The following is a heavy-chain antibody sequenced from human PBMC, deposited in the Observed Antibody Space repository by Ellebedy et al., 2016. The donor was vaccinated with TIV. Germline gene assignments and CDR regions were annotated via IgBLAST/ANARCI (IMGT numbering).Heavy chain of an antibody. CDR3: ARTDPWQPIDD. CDR2: VYDSGSP. Sequence: MPGGSLRLSCSVSGGSVSSTRYYWAWNRQPPGKGLEYIGSVYDSGSPYYNPSFKSRVTLSADTSKNQFSLNLRTETAADTAVYYCARTDPWQPIDDWGQGILVSVSS. CDR1: GGSVSSTRYY. J-gene: IGHJ4*02. D-gene: IGHD2-21*02. V-gene: IGHV4-39*01.